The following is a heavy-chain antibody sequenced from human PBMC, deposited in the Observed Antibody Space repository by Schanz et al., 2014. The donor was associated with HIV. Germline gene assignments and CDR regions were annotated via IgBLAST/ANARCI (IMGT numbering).Heavy chain of an antibody. V-gene: IGHV3-23*01. CDR3: AKEGYGEGYYGMDV. Sequence: EVQLLESGGGLVQPGRSLRLSCATSGFFLDDYAMSWVRQAPGKGLEWVSAISGSGGSTYYADSVKGRFTISRDNSKNTLYLQMNSLRAEDTAVYYCAKEGYGEGYYGMDVWGQGTTVTVSS. CDR2: ISGSGGST. D-gene: IGHD4-17*01. CDR1: GFFLDDYA. J-gene: IGHJ6*02.